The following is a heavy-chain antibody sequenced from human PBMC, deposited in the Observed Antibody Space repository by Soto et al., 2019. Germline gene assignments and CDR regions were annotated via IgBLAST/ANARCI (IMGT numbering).Heavy chain of an antibody. CDR1: GGSISSSSYY. J-gene: IGHJ6*02. CDR3: AKVGATVYYYGMDV. CDR2: IYYSGST. Sequence: LSLTCTVSGGSISSSSYYWGWIRQPPGKGLEWIGSIYYSGSTYYNPSLKSRVTISVDTSKNQFSLKLSSVTAADTAVYYCAKVGATVYYYGMDVWGQGTTVTVSS. D-gene: IGHD1-26*01. V-gene: IGHV4-39*01.